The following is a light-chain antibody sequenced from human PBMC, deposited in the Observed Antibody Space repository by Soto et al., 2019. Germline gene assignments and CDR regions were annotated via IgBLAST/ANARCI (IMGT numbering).Light chain of an antibody. J-gene: IGLJ2*01. CDR1: SSDVGGYNY. CDR3: SSYTSSSTLVV. CDR2: DVS. Sequence: QSVLTQPASVSGSPGQSITISCTGTSSDVGGYNYVSWYQQHPGKAPKLMIYDVSNRPSGVSNRFSGSKSGNTASLTISGLQHEDEADYYCSSYTSSSTLVVFGGGTKVTVL. V-gene: IGLV2-14*01.